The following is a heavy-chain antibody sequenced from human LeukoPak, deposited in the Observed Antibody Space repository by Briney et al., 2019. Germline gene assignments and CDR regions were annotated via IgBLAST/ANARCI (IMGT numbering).Heavy chain of an antibody. D-gene: IGHD4-23*01. CDR2: IDASGRT. CDR3: ASYEVVTPGGGYFQH. J-gene: IGHJ1*01. V-gene: IGHV4-4*07. Sequence: SETLSLTCTVSGGSISSYYWSWIRQPAGKGLEWIGRIDASGRTNYNPSLKSRVTISVDTSKNQFSLKLSSVTAADTAVYYCASYEVVTPGGGYFQHWGQGTLVTVSS. CDR1: GGSISSYY.